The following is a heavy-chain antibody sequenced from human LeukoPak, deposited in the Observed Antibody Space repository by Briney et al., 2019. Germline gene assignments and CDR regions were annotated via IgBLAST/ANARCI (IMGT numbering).Heavy chain of an antibody. V-gene: IGHV3-7*01. Sequence: GESLRLSCAASGFTFTDYWMTWVRQAPGKGLEWVANINQDGSAKSYVDSVKARFTISRDNTKNSLYLQMNSLRVEDSGVYFCTRAGGNYIEGAFWGQGTLVTVSS. CDR1: GFTFTDYW. CDR3: TRAGGNYIEGAF. CDR2: INQDGSAK. J-gene: IGHJ4*02. D-gene: IGHD2-8*02.